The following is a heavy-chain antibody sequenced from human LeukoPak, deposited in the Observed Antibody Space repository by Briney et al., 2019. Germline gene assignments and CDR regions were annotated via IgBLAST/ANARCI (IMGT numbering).Heavy chain of an antibody. CDR3: AREGTDYYDSSGYF. D-gene: IGHD3-22*01. Sequence: GASVKVSCKASGGTFSSYAISWVRQAPGQGLEWMGRIIPIFGTANYAQKFQGRVTITTDESTGTAYMELSRLRCEDTAVYYCAREGTDYYDSSGYFWGQGTLVTVSS. CDR1: GGTFSSYA. CDR2: IIPIFGTA. V-gene: IGHV1-69*05. J-gene: IGHJ4*02.